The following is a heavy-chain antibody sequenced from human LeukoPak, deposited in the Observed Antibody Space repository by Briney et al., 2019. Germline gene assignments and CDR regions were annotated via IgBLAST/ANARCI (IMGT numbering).Heavy chain of an antibody. V-gene: IGHV3-48*03. J-gene: IGHJ4*02. CDR1: GFTFSSYE. CDR3: ARSLTYSSDFDY. D-gene: IGHD6-19*01. Sequence: PGGSLRLSCAASGFTFSSYEMNWVRQAPGKGLEWVSYISSSGSTIYYADSVKGRFTISRGNAKNSLYLQMNSLRAEDTAVYYCARSLTYSSDFDYWGQGTLVTVSS. CDR2: ISSSGSTI.